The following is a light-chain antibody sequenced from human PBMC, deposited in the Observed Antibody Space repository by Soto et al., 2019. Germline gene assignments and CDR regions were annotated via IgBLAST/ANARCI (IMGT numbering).Light chain of an antibody. CDR3: QQYNTYWT. J-gene: IGKJ1*01. CDR2: EAS. V-gene: IGKV1-5*01. CDR1: QSIYKW. Sequence: GGRVTITCRASQSIYKWLAWYQQKPGKAPNLLIYEASNLENGVPSRFSGSGSETEFTLTISSLQPDDVATYYCQQYNTYWTFGQGTKVEIK.